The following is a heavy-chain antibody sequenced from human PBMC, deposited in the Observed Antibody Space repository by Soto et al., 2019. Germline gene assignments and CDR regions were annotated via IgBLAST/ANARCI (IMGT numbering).Heavy chain of an antibody. V-gene: IGHV4-4*02. Sequence: SETLSLTCGVSGGSVISSSWWTWVRQSPGKGLEWIGEIYHAGSPNYNPSFQSRVSISLDKSKNSFSLRPTSVTAADAAIYFCARGSSFRGDFDIWGQGTTVTVSS. CDR2: IYHAGSP. CDR3: ARGSSFRGDFDI. J-gene: IGHJ3*02. D-gene: IGHD2-21*01. CDR1: GGSVISSSW.